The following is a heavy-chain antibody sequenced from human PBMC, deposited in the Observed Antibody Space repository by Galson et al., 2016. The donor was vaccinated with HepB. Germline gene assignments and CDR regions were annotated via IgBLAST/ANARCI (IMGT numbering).Heavy chain of an antibody. CDR2: ISDDGGNK. V-gene: IGHV3-30-3*01. CDR1: KFSFSHYS. J-gene: IGHJ3*02. Sequence: SLRLSCAVSKFSFSHYSMHWVRQAPGKGLEWVAVISDDGGNKLHADSVKGRFTISSDNSRNTMYLQMNSLRLADTAVYYCVRGHATGTATFGVDLHAFDIWGQGTVVTVS. CDR3: VRGHATGTATFGVDLHAFDI. D-gene: IGHD3-3*01.